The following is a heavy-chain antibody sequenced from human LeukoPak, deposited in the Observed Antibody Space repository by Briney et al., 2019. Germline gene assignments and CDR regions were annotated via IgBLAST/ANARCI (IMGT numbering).Heavy chain of an antibody. Sequence: SETLSLTCTVSGGSISSYYWSWIRQPPGKGLEWIGYIYYSGSTNYNPSLKSRVTISVDTSKNQFSLKLTSVTAADTAVYYCASKSGGSSSSSLDYWGQGTLATVSS. J-gene: IGHJ4*02. CDR2: IYYSGST. V-gene: IGHV4-59*01. CDR3: ASKSGGSSSSSLDY. CDR1: GGSISSYY. D-gene: IGHD6-6*01.